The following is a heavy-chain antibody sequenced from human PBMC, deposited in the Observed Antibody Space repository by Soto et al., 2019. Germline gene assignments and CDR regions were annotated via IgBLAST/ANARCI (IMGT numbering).Heavy chain of an antibody. CDR3: ARGPSTYYDYIWGSYRLHYFDY. CDR1: GGSFSGYY. Sequence: PSETLSLTCAVYGGSFSGYYWSWIRQPPGKGLEWIGEINHSGSTNYNPSLKSRVTISVDTSKNQFSLKLSSVTAADTAVYYCARGPSTYYDYIWGSYRLHYFDYWGQGTLVTVSS. D-gene: IGHD3-16*02. CDR2: INHSGST. J-gene: IGHJ4*02. V-gene: IGHV4-34*01.